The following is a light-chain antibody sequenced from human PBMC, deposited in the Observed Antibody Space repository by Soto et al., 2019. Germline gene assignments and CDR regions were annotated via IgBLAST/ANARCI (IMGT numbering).Light chain of an antibody. CDR3: QQYNNWPPAWT. Sequence: ERVMTQSPATPSVSPGERATLSCRASQSVRSNLAWYQQKPGQSPRLLIYGASTRATGIPARFSGSGSGTQFTLTISSLQSEDFAVYYCQQYNNWPPAWTFGQGTKVDIK. J-gene: IGKJ1*01. V-gene: IGKV3-15*01. CDR2: GAS. CDR1: QSVRSN.